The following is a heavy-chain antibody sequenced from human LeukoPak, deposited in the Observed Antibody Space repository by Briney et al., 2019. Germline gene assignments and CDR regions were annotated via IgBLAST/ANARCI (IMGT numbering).Heavy chain of an antibody. J-gene: IGHJ4*02. CDR3: AKDRRYFDSLDY. CDR1: GFTFSSYS. D-gene: IGHD3-9*01. Sequence: PGGSLRLSCAASGFTFSSYSINWVRQAPGKGLEWVAVIWYGGSNKYYADSVKGRFTISRDNSKNTLYLQMNSLRAEDTAVYYCAKDRRYFDSLDYWGQGTPVTVSS. CDR2: IWYGGSNK. V-gene: IGHV3-30*02.